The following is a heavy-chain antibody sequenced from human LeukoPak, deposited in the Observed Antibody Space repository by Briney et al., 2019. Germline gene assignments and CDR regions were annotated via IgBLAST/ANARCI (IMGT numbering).Heavy chain of an antibody. V-gene: IGHV3-15*01. CDR1: GFTFSNAW. CDR2: IKSKTDGGTI. CDR3: TTVQAYDSSGYYPRDNY. D-gene: IGHD3-22*01. Sequence: GGSLRLSCAASGFTFSNAWMSWVRQAPGKGLEWVGRIKSKTDGGTIDYAAPVKGRFTISRDDSKNTLYLQMDSLKTEDTAVYYCTTVQAYDSSGYYPRDNYWGQGTLVTVSS. J-gene: IGHJ4*02.